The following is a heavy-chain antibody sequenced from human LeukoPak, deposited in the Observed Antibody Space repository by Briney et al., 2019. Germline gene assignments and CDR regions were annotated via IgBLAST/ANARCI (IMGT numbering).Heavy chain of an antibody. CDR1: GFTFSNYW. CDR2: ISSDGSST. D-gene: IGHD3-22*01. Sequence: PGGSLRLSCAASGFTFSNYWMHWVRQAPGKGLVWVSRISSDGSSTSYADSVKGRFTISRDNAKNTLYLQMNSLRAEDTAVYYCARDWYYYDSSGSSLDYWGQGTLVTVSS. V-gene: IGHV3-74*01. CDR3: ARDWYYYDSSGSSLDY. J-gene: IGHJ4*02.